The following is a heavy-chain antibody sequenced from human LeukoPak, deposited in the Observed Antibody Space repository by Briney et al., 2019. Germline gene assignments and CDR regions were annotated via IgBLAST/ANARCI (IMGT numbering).Heavy chain of an antibody. Sequence: PGGSLRLSCAASGFTFSDYYMSWIRQAPGKGLEWVPYISSSGRTIFYADSVKGRFTISRDNAKNSLYLQMNSLRAEDTAVYYCARRGVATSGYCSGGSCYSAYGMDVWGQGTTLTVSS. V-gene: IGHV3-11*01. CDR2: ISSSGRTI. CDR1: GFTFSDYY. D-gene: IGHD2-15*01. CDR3: ARRGVATSGYCSGGSCYSAYGMDV. J-gene: IGHJ6*02.